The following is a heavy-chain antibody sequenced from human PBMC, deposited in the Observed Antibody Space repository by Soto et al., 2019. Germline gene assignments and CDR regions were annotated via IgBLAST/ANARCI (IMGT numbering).Heavy chain of an antibody. D-gene: IGHD6-13*01. CDR1: GYTFTTYA. CDR2: INAGNGNT. J-gene: IGHJ5*02. Sequence: QAQLVQSGAEVKKPGASVKVSCKASGYTFTTYAMHWVRQAPGQRLEWMGWINAGNGNTKYSQKFQGRVTITRDTSASPVYMELSSLRSEYTAVYYCARSPLAAADWFDPWGQGILVTVSS. CDR3: ARSPLAAADWFDP. V-gene: IGHV1-3*01.